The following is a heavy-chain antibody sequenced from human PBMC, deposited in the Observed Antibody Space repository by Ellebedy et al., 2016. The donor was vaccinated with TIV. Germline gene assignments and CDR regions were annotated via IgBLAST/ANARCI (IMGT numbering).Heavy chain of an antibody. CDR1: GFTFDDYA. V-gene: IGHV3-9*01. J-gene: IGHJ5*02. CDR3: AKDYSQRFLEWLGGFDP. D-gene: IGHD3-3*01. CDR2: ISWNSGSI. Sequence: GGSLRLXCAASGFTFDDYAMHWVRQAPGKGLEWVSGISWNSGSIAYADSVKGRFTISRDNANNSLYLQMNSLRPEDTALYYCAKDYSQRFLEWLGGFDPWGQGTLVTVSS.